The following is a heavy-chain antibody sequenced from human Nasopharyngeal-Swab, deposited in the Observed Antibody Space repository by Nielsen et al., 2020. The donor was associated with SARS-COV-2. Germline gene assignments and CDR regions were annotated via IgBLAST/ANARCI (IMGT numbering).Heavy chain of an antibody. CDR3: ARMGRDSSGYSYYYYGMDV. CDR2: ISSSGSTM. Sequence: GESLKISCAASGFTFSSYEMNWVRQAPGKGLEWVSYISSSGSTMYYADSVKGRFTISRDNAKNSLYLQMNSLRAEDTAVYYCARMGRDSSGYSYYYYGMDVWGQGTTVTVSS. V-gene: IGHV3-48*03. D-gene: IGHD3-22*01. CDR1: GFTFSSYE. J-gene: IGHJ6*02.